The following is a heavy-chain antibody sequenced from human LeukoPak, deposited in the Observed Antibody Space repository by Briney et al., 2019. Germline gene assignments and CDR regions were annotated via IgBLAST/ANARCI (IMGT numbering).Heavy chain of an antibody. CDR3: VKDLYYDNSGYYSGAFDY. CDR2: INCNGGRT. J-gene: IGHJ4*02. CDR1: GFTFKKYA. D-gene: IGHD3-22*01. V-gene: IGHV3-64D*06. Sequence: PGGSLRLSCSASGFTFKKYAMHWVRQAPGKGLEYVSAINCNGGRTYYADSVKGRFTISRDNSKNTLFLQMSSLRVEDTAVYYCVKDLYYDNSGYYSGAFDYWGQGTLVTVSS.